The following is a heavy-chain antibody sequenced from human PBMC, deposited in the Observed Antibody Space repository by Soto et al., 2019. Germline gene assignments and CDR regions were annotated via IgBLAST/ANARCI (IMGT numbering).Heavy chain of an antibody. V-gene: IGHV1-18*04. CDR3: ATIPMTAVTTGRCYYGMDV. Sequence: ASVKVSCKASGYTFPSYGISWVRQAPGQGLEWMGWISAYNGDTTFSQKFEGRVTLTTDTPTNTTYMELRTLTSDDTAVYYCATIPMTAVTTGRCYYGMDVWGQGTTVTVSS. D-gene: IGHD4-17*01. CDR2: ISAYNGDT. CDR1: GYTFPSYG. J-gene: IGHJ6*02.